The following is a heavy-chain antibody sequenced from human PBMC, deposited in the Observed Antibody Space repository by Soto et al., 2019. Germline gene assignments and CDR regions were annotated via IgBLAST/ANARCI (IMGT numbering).Heavy chain of an antibody. CDR1: GFTFSNYA. CDR2: VSGSGGAA. Sequence: EVQLLESGGGLVQPGGSLRLSCAASGFTFSNYAMRWVRQAPGKGLEWVAAVSGSGGAAYYADSVKGRFTISRDNAKHTMSLAMNSLRADDSAVYYCAKGWSSSAWDSHYFDSWGQGIRVTVFS. J-gene: IGHJ4*02. CDR3: AKGWSSSAWDSHYFDS. D-gene: IGHD3-3*01. V-gene: IGHV3-23*01.